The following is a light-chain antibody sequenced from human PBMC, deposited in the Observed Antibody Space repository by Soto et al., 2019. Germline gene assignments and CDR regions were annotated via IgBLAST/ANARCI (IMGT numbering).Light chain of an antibody. CDR2: EVS. CDR1: SSDVGGYNY. CDR3: SSYISSNIRV. V-gene: IGLV2-14*01. Sequence: QSALTQPASVSGSPGQSITISCTGTSSDVGGYNYVSWFQQHPGKAPKPMIYEVSNRPSGVSNRFSGSKSANTASLTISGLQTEDEADYYCSSYISSNIRVFGGGTKLTVL. J-gene: IGLJ3*02.